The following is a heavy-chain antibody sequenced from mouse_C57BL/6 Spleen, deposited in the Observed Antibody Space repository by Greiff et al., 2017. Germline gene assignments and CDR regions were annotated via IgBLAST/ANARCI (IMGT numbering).Heavy chain of an antibody. J-gene: IGHJ3*01. D-gene: IGHD2-1*01. CDR1: GYAFSSSW. V-gene: IGHV1-82*01. Sequence: VQLQQPGPELVKPGASVKISCKASGYAFSSSWMNWVKQRPGKGLEWIGRIYPGDGDTNYNGKFKGKATLTADKSSSTAYMQLSSLTTEDSAVYFCARSGALPEGFAYGGQGTLVTVSA. CDR3: ARSGALPEGFAY. CDR2: IYPGDGDT.